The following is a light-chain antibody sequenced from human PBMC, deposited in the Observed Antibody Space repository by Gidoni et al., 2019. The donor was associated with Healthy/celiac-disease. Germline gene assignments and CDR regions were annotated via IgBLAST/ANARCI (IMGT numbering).Light chain of an antibody. Sequence: GQSITISCTGTSSDVGSYNLVSWYQQHPVKAPKLMIYEGSKRPSGVSNRFSGSKSGNTASLTISGLQAEDEADYYCCSYAGSSTFVVFGGGTKLTVL. J-gene: IGLJ2*01. CDR3: CSYAGSSTFVV. CDR2: EGS. V-gene: IGLV2-23*03. CDR1: SSDVGSYNL.